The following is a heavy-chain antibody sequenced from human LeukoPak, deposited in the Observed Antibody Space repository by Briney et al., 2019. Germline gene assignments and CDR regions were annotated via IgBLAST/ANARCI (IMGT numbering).Heavy chain of an antibody. D-gene: IGHD3-3*01. CDR1: GYTFTSYA. V-gene: IGHV1-18*01. CDR3: ARDSTIFGVIIIQIDY. J-gene: IGHJ4*02. Sequence: ASVKVSCKASGYTFTSYAISWVRQAPGQGLEWMGWISAYNGNTNYAQKLQGRVTMTTDTSTSTAYMELRSLRSDDTAVYYCARDSTIFGVIIIQIDYWGQGTLVTVSS. CDR2: ISAYNGNT.